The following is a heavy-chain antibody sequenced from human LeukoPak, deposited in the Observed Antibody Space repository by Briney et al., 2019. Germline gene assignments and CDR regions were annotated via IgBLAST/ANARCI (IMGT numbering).Heavy chain of an antibody. D-gene: IGHD6-13*01. J-gene: IGHJ2*01. CDR2: IYHSGST. Sequence: GSLRLSCAASGFTFSSYAMSWVRQPPGKGLEWIGEIYHSGSTNYNPSLKSRVTISVDKSKNQFSLKLSSVTAADTAVYYCARRMGNLTKRIAAALRDWYFGLWGRGTLVTVSS. CDR3: ARRMGNLTKRIAAALRDWYFGL. V-gene: IGHV4-4*02. CDR1: GFTFSSYAM.